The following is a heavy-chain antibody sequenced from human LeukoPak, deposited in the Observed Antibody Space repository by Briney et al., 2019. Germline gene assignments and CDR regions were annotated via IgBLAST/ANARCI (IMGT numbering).Heavy chain of an antibody. CDR3: ARDGVTRRYNRYFYMDV. CDR2: ISYDGSSV. CDR1: GFRFNAYA. J-gene: IGHJ6*03. V-gene: IGHV3-30*04. Sequence: PGGSLRLSCAGSGFRFNAYALHWVRQAPGKGLEWLAFISYDGSSVYYRESVKDRFLISRDYSNNMLYLQMDSLRGEDTAVYYCARDGVTRRYNRYFYMDVWGKGTTVTVSS. D-gene: IGHD1-1*01.